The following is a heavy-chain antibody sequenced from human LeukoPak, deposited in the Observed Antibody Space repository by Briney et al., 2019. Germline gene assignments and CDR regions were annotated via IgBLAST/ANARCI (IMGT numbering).Heavy chain of an antibody. Sequence: ASVKVSCKALEYTFTDYYIHWVRQAPGQGLEWMGWINPKSGGRDTNYAQKFQGRVTMTTDTSISTAYMELSRLRSDDTAVYYCAKGYHDGGHYYYEGGSVDSWGQGTHITVSS. J-gene: IGHJ4*02. V-gene: IGHV1-2*02. D-gene: IGHD3-22*01. CDR2: INPKSGGRDT. CDR3: AKGYHDGGHYYYEGGSVDS. CDR1: EYTFTDYY.